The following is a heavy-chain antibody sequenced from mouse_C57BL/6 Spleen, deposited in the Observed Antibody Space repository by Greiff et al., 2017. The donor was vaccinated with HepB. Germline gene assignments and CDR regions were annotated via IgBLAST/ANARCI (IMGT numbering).Heavy chain of an antibody. CDR3: ARENSNYWYFDV. J-gene: IGHJ1*03. V-gene: IGHV5-16*01. Sequence: EVKLVESEGGLVQPGSSMKLSCTASGFTFSDYYMAWVRQVPEKGLEWVANINYDGSSTYYLDSLKSRFIISRDNAKNILYLQMSSLKSEDTATYYCARENSNYWYFDVWGTGTTVTVSS. CDR2: INYDGSST. CDR1: GFTFSDYY. D-gene: IGHD2-5*01.